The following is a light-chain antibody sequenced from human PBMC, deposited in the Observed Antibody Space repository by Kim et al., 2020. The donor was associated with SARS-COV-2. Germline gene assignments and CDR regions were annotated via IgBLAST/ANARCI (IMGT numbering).Light chain of an antibody. Sequence: SPGESATISCRASQRVSSNYLAWYQQKPGQAPRLLIYGASSRATGVPDRFSGSGSGTDFTLTITRLEPEDFAVYYCQQYGNSPHTFGQGTKVDIK. CDR3: QQYGNSPHT. J-gene: IGKJ1*01. CDR2: GAS. V-gene: IGKV3-20*01. CDR1: QRVSSNY.